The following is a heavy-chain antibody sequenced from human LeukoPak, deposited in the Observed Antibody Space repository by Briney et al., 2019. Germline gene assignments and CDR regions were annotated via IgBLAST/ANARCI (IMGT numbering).Heavy chain of an antibody. CDR3: ARVGYNNYDLDF. D-gene: IGHD3-3*01. CDR1: GFTFSHYW. Sequence: GGSLRLSRAVSGFTFSHYWMSWVRQAPGKGLEWVANIKPDGSDTYYMDSVEGRFTISRDNAMSSLYLQMNSLRAEDTAVYYCARVGYNNYDLDFWGQGTLVTVSS. V-gene: IGHV3-7*01. CDR2: IKPDGSDT. J-gene: IGHJ4*02.